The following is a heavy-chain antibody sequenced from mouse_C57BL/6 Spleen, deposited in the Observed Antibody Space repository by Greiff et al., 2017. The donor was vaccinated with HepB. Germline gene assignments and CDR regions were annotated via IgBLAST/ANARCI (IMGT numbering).Heavy chain of an antibody. CDR2: IDPSDSYT. J-gene: IGHJ2*01. CDR1: GYTFTSYW. Sequence: VQLQQSGAELVMPGASVKLSCKASGYTFTSYWMHWVKQRPGQGLEWIGEIDPSDSYTNYNQKFKGKSTLTVDKSSSTAYMQLSSLTSEDSAVYYGARGDSNPDYWGQGTTLTVSS. CDR3: ARGDSNPDY. D-gene: IGHD2-5*01. V-gene: IGHV1-69*01.